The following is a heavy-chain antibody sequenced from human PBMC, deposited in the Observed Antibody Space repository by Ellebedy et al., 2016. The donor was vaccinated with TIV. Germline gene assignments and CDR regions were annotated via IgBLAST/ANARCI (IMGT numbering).Heavy chain of an antibody. Sequence: SETLSLTXAVLGGSISSGGNSWSWIRQPPGKGLEWIGYIYHSGNTYYNPSLASRVTISVDRSKNHFSLKLNSVTAADTAVYYCARSRGGAYSIPFDYWGQGTLVTVSS. CDR1: GGSISSGGNS. CDR2: IYHSGNT. V-gene: IGHV4-30-2*01. J-gene: IGHJ4*02. CDR3: ARSRGGAYSIPFDY. D-gene: IGHD2-21*01.